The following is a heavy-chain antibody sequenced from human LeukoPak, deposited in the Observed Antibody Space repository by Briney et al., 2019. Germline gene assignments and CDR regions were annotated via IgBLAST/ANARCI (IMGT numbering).Heavy chain of an antibody. CDR2: INSDGSYT. CDR3: AKADNWQSGGA. J-gene: IGHJ5*02. CDR1: GFSFSNYW. D-gene: IGHD1-1*01. V-gene: IGHV3-74*01. Sequence: GGSLRLSCVASGFSFSNYWMYWGRQAPGKGLVWVSRINSDGSYTDYADSAKGRFTISRDNAKDTLYLQMNSLRADDTAVYYCAKADNWQSGGAWGQGTLVTVSS.